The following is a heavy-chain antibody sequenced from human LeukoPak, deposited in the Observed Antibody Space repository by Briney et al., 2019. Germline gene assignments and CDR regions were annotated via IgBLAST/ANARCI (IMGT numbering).Heavy chain of an antibody. Sequence: PSETLSLTCSVSGGSISGAYYWSWIRQHPGKGLEYFGYVYYSGTTYYNPSLQSRVTISVDTSKNQFSLKLSSVTAADTAVYYCARGRGSLSWGQGTLVTVSS. V-gene: IGHV4-31*03. CDR2: VYYSGTT. CDR3: ARGRGSLS. J-gene: IGHJ4*02. CDR1: GGSISGAYY. D-gene: IGHD2-15*01.